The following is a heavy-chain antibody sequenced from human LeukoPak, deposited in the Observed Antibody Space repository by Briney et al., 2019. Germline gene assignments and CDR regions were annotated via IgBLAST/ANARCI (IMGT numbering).Heavy chain of an antibody. Sequence: SETLSLTCTVSGGSISSYYWSWIRQPPGKGLEWIGYIYYSGSTNYNPSLKSRVTISVDTSKNQFSLKLSSVTAADTAVYYCARNPKGYCSDGSCNRYYYYYYYMDVWGKGTTVTVSS. CDR1: GGSISSYY. CDR2: IYYSGST. V-gene: IGHV4-59*01. D-gene: IGHD2-15*01. J-gene: IGHJ6*03. CDR3: ARNPKGYCSDGSCNRYYYYYYYMDV.